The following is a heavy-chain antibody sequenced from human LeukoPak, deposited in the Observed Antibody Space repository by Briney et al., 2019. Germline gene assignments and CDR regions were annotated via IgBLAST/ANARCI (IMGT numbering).Heavy chain of an antibody. Sequence: GGSLRLSCAASGFTFSSYWMNWARQAPGKGLEWVASINHNGNVNYYVDSVKGRFTISRDNAKNSLYLQMSNLRAEDTAVYYCARAWDYYDSSGYPVEFDYWGQGTLVTVSS. CDR2: INHNGNVN. J-gene: IGHJ4*02. CDR1: GFTFSSYW. CDR3: ARAWDYYDSSGYPVEFDY. D-gene: IGHD3-22*01. V-gene: IGHV3-7*01.